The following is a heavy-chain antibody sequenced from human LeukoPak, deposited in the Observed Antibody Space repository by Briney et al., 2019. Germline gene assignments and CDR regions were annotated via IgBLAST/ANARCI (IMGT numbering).Heavy chain of an antibody. CDR1: GFTFSSYS. J-gene: IGHJ4*02. CDR3: AREGRRGYYYDSSGYYPIDY. Sequence: GGSLRLSCAASGFTFSSYSMNWVRQAPGKGLEWVSSISSSSSTIYYADSVKGRFTISRDNAKNSLYLQMNSLRAEDTAVYYCAREGRRGYYYDSSGYYPIDYWGQGTLVTVSS. CDR2: ISSSSSTI. V-gene: IGHV3-48*01. D-gene: IGHD3-22*01.